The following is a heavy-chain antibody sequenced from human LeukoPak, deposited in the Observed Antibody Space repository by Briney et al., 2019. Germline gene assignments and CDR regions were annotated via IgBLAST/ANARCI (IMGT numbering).Heavy chain of an antibody. CDR2: IYYSGST. D-gene: IGHD5-24*01. V-gene: IGHV4-59*08. CDR3: AGYDRDGYNEEAFDI. Sequence: SETLSLTCTVSGGSISSYYWSWIRQPPGKGLEWIGYIYYSGSTYYNPSLKSPVTISVDTSKNQFSLKLSSVTAADTAVYYCAGYDRDGYNEEAFDIWGQGTMVTVSS. J-gene: IGHJ3*02. CDR1: GGSISSYY.